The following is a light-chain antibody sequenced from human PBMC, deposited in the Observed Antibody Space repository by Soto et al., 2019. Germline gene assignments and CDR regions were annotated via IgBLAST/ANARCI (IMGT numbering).Light chain of an antibody. CDR1: QDIGYF. CDR3: QKYDSAPFT. V-gene: IGKV1-27*01. J-gene: IGKJ3*01. CDR2: SAS. Sequence: DIQLTQSPSSLSASVGDTVTITCQASQDIGYFLTWYQQKPGKVPKLLIYSASSLFSGAPSRFSGSGSGTDFSLSITNLQPEDVATYYCQKYDSAPFTFGPGTRVDIK.